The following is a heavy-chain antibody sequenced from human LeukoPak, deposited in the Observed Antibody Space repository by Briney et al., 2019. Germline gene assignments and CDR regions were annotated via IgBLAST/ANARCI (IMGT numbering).Heavy chain of an antibody. CDR2: IKKDGSEQ. V-gene: IGHV3-7*01. CDR3: ARDLGWLQSDY. Sequence: GWSLRDSLVGSLCIYSDHWKNWLRPAPCKGLAWVATIKKDGSEQYYVDSMKGRLTISRDNAKNSVYLQIHNLRAEDTAVYYCARDLGWLQSDYWGQGTLVTVSS. J-gene: IGHJ4*02. CDR1: LCIYSDHW. D-gene: IGHD5-24*01.